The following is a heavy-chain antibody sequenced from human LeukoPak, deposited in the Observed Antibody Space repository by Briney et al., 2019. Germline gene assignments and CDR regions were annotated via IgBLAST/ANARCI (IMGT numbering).Heavy chain of an antibody. CDR2: IKSKSDGGTT. Sequence: PGGSLRLSCAASGFTFSNAWMNWVRQAPGKGLEWVGRIKSKSDGGTTDYAAPVKGRFIISRDDSKNTLYLQMRSLKAEDTAVYYCSANEAKWLPRIYWGQGTLVTVSS. CDR1: GFTFSNAW. D-gene: IGHD6-19*01. J-gene: IGHJ4*02. V-gene: IGHV3-15*07. CDR3: SANEAKWLPRIY.